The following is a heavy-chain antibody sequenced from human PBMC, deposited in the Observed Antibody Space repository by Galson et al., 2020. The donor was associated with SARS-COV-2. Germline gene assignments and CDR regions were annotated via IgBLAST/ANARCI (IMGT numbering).Heavy chain of an antibody. CDR2: IYYSGST. Sequence: SETLSLTCTVSGGSISSSSYYWGWIRQPPGKGLEWIGSIYYSGSTYYNPSLKSRVTISVDTSKNQFSLKLSSVTAADTAVYYCARPDGWFAVHYWGQGTLVTVSS. J-gene: IGHJ4*02. V-gene: IGHV4-39*01. CDR1: GGSISSSSYY. D-gene: IGHD6-19*01. CDR3: ARPDGWFAVHY.